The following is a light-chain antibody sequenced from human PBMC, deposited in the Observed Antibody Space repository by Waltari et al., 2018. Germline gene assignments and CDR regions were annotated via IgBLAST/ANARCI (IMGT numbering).Light chain of an antibody. Sequence: QSALTQPRSVSGSPGQSVTITCAGTSNDVGAYNYVSWYQHHPGKAPKLMIYNVNKRPSGVTDRFSGSKSGNTASLTISGLQAEDEADYYCCSYTGTYILVFGGGTKLTVL. CDR3: CSYTGTYILV. V-gene: IGLV2-11*01. J-gene: IGLJ3*02. CDR2: NVN. CDR1: SNDVGAYNY.